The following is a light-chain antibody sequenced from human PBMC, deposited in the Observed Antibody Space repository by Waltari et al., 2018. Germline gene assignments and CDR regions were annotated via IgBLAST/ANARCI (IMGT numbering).Light chain of an antibody. V-gene: IGLV3-19*01. CDR2: GKH. CDR1: SLRTYY. Sequence: SSELTQDPAVSVALGQTIRITCQGDSLRTYYAHWYQQKPGQAPVLVIYGKHNRPSGIPDRLSAASSGNTASLTIAGAQAEDEADYYCQSYDTSLSVVFGGGTKLTVL. J-gene: IGLJ3*02. CDR3: QSYDTSLSVV.